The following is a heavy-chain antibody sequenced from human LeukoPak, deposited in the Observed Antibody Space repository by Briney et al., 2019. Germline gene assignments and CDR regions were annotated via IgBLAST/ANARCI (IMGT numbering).Heavy chain of an antibody. V-gene: IGHV3-21*04. J-gene: IGHJ4*02. CDR3: AKGSGYDTDFDY. CDR2: ISSSSSYI. Sequence: GGSLRLSCAASGFTFSSYSMNWVRQAPGKGLEWVSSISSSSSYIYYADSVKGRFTISRDNAKNSLYLQMNSLRAEDTAIYYCAKGSGYDTDFDYWGQGTLVTVSS. CDR1: GFTFSSYS. D-gene: IGHD3-9*01.